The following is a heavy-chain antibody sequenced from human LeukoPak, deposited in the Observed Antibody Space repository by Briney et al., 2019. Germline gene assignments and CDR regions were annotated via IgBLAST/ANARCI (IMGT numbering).Heavy chain of an antibody. CDR1: GLTFSGFW. CDR3: ARVEAGYSGFDY. D-gene: IGHD5-12*01. V-gene: IGHV3-7*01. Sequence: HAGRSLRLSCAASGLTFSGFWMTWVRQAPGKGLEWVAKIKVDGSEKYYVDSVKGRFSISRDSAKNSLYLQMNSMRAEDTAVYYFARVEAGYSGFDYWGQGTLVTVSS. J-gene: IGHJ4*02. CDR2: IKVDGSEK.